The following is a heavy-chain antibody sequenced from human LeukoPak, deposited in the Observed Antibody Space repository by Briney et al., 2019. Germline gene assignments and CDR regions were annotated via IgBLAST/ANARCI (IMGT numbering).Heavy chain of an antibody. D-gene: IGHD2-21*01. CDR3: ARPSAYGEYAFDV. V-gene: IGHV5-51*01. J-gene: IGHJ3*01. CDR2: IYPIDSDT. Sequence: GESLKISCKGSGYSFTNYWIGLVRQMPGKGLEWMGIIYPIDSDTTYSPSIRGTVTFSADKSLSPAYLQWSSLKASDTAMYYCARPSAYGEYAFDVWGQGTMVTVSS. CDR1: GYSFTNYW.